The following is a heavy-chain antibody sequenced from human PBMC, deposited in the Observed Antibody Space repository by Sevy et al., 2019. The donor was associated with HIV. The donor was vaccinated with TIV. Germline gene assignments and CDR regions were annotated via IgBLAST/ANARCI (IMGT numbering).Heavy chain of an antibody. D-gene: IGHD3-16*01. Sequence: SETLSLTCSVSDGSIGRFYWSWIRQPPGKGLEWIGYIYDRGLTSYNPSLNNRVTISVDTSKTQIYLKMTSVTAADTAVYYCAGWGWHFDNWGRGTLVTVSS. CDR3: AGWGWHFDN. CDR2: IYDRGLT. CDR1: DGSIGRFY. J-gene: IGHJ2*01. V-gene: IGHV4-59*03.